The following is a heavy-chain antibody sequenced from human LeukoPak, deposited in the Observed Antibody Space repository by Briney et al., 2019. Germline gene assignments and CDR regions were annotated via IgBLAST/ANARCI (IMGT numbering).Heavy chain of an antibody. CDR3: AKDRDSGTFYNYGIDV. J-gene: IGHJ6*02. CDR2: ISSSRTYI. Sequence: ASGFXFSLXXXNWVRQAXXXXXEWVSSISSSRTYIFYADSVKGRFTISRDNARNSLYLQMNSLRPEDTAFYYCAKDRDSGTFYNYGIDVWGQGTTVTVSS. CDR1: GFXFSLXX. D-gene: IGHD1-26*01. V-gene: IGHV3-21*04.